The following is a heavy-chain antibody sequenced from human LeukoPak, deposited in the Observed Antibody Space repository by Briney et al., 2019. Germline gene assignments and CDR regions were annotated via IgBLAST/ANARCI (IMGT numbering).Heavy chain of an antibody. CDR3: ARAGGPRNYQNWFDP. J-gene: IGHJ5*02. CDR1: GYTFTSYG. D-gene: IGHD2-8*02. Sequence: ASVKVSCKASGYTFTSYGISWVRQAPAQGLEWMGRISAYNGNTNYAQKLQGRVTMTTDTSTSTAYMELRSLRSDDTAVYYCARAGGPRNYQNWFDPWGQGTLVTVSS. V-gene: IGHV1-18*01. CDR2: ISAYNGNT.